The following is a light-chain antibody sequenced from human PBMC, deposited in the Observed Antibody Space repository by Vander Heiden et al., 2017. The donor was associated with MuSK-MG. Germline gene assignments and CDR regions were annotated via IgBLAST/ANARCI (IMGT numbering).Light chain of an antibody. J-gene: IGKJ5*01. V-gene: IGKV1-33*01. Sequence: DLQMTQSPSSLSASVGDRVTITCQASQDISNYLNWYQQKPGKAPKLLIYDASNLETGVPSRFSGSGSGTDFTFTISSLQPEDIATYYCQQNDNLPHTFGQGTQLEIK. CDR3: QQNDNLPHT. CDR2: DAS. CDR1: QDISNY.